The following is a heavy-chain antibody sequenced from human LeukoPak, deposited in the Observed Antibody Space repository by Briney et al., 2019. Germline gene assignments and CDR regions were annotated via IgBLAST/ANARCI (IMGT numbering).Heavy chain of an antibody. D-gene: IGHD6-13*01. V-gene: IGHV4-59*12. Sequence: SETLSLTCSVSDGSINSYYWNWIRRPPGKGLEWIGYIYYNGNTNYSPSLKSRVTMSVDTSKNQFSLKLSSVTAADTAVYYCARGVAAAGYYYYYAMDVWGQGTTVTVSS. J-gene: IGHJ6*02. CDR3: ARGVAAAGYYYYYAMDV. CDR1: DGSINSYY. CDR2: IYYNGNT.